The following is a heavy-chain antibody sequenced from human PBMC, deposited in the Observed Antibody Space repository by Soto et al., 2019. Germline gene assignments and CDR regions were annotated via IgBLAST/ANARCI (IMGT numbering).Heavy chain of an antibody. J-gene: IGHJ4*02. Sequence: GGSLRLSCAASGFTFSSYSINWVRQAPGKGLEWVSYISGSGDTIYYADSLRGRFTISRDNARNSLHPQMNNLRDEDTAVYYCARGGWNDLFDSWGQGTLVTVSS. D-gene: IGHD1-1*01. V-gene: IGHV3-48*02. CDR1: GFTFSSYS. CDR2: ISGSGDTI. CDR3: ARGGWNDLFDS.